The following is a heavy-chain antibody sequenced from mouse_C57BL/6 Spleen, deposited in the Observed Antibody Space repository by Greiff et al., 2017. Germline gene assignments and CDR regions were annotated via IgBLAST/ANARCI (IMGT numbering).Heavy chain of an antibody. CDR1: GYTFTSYW. J-gene: IGHJ1*03. D-gene: IGHD2-4*01. Sequence: QVQLQQPGAELVKPGASVKMSCKASGYTFTSYWITWVKQRPGQGLEWIGDIYPGSGSTTYNEKFKSKATLTVDTSSSTAYMQLSSLTSEDSAVYYCARGFDDYDGYFDVWGTGTTVTVSS. V-gene: IGHV1-55*01. CDR3: ARGFDDYDGYFDV. CDR2: IYPGSGST.